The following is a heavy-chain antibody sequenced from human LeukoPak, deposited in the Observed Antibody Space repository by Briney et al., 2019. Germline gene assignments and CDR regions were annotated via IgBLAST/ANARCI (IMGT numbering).Heavy chain of an antibody. J-gene: IGHJ4*02. Sequence: PGGSLRLSCAASGFTFSNYRMNWVRQAPGKGLEWVSSIGSRGTYIYYADSVKGRFTISRDNAKNSLYLQMNSLRAEDTAVYYCARDYSSVHYDYRGQGTLVTASS. D-gene: IGHD3-22*01. CDR2: IGSRGTYI. CDR3: ARDYSSVHYDY. V-gene: IGHV3-21*01. CDR1: GFTFSNYR.